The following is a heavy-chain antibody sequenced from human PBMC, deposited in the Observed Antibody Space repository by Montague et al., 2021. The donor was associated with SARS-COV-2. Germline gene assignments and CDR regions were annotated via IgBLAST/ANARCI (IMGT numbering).Heavy chain of an antibody. D-gene: IGHD3-3*01. CDR3: ARESRLKYLEWSGSRYDYYGMDV. CDR1: GGSIGAYY. Sequence: SETLSLTCTGSGGSIGAYYWSWIRQPPGKGPEWIAYISSSGTTNYNPSLKSRITVSVDTSRNQLSLKLSSVTAADSAVYYCARESRLKYLEWSGSRYDYYGMDVWGQGTTVTVSS. CDR2: ISSSGTT. J-gene: IGHJ6*02. V-gene: IGHV4-59*01.